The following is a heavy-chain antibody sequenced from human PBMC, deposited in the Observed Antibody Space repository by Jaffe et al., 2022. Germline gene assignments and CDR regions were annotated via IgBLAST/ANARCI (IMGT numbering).Heavy chain of an antibody. CDR3: ATTTVDTGHAWYYYYYMDV. CDR1: GFIFSRYW. V-gene: IGHV3-7*01. D-gene: IGHD5-18*01. CDR2: IKHDGRET. J-gene: IGHJ6*03. Sequence: EVQLVESGGGLVQPGGSLRLSCAASGFIFSRYWMTWVRQAPGKGLEWVANIKHDGRETFYVDSVKGRFTISRDNAKDSLYLQMNSLRAEDTAVYYCATTTVDTGHAWYYYYYMDVWGRGTTVTVSS.